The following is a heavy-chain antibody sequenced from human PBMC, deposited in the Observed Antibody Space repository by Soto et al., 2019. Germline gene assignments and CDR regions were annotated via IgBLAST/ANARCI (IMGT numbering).Heavy chain of an antibody. D-gene: IGHD5-18*01. Sequence: ASVKVSCKASGYTFSNYGISWVRQGPGQGLEWMGWISGYNGNTHYEEKVQDRIKVTTDTSTSTTYLELRSLRSDDTAVYFCARDHGLCLGYSQAFAMEVRGQ. CDR3: ARDHGLCLGYSQAFAMEV. J-gene: IGHJ6*02. CDR2: ISGYNGNT. CDR1: GYTFSNYG. V-gene: IGHV1-18*01.